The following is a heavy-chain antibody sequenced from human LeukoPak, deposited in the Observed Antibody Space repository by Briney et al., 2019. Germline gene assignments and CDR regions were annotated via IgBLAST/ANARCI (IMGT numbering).Heavy chain of an antibody. CDR3: TRRSTI. Sequence: GRSLRLSCTASGFTFGDFLLSWIRQAPGEGLEWVGFIRSKTYGAAPEHAASVQGRFIISRDDSRSIAYLQMNSLRIEDTAVYYCTRRSTIWGRGTRVTVSS. J-gene: IGHJ4*02. D-gene: IGHD5-24*01. CDR1: GFTFGDFL. CDR2: IRSKTYGAAP. V-gene: IGHV3-49*03.